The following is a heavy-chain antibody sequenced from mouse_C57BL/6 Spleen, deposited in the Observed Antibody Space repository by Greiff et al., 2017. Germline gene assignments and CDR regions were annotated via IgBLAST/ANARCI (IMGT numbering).Heavy chain of an antibody. V-gene: IGHV5-16*01. J-gene: IGHJ4*01. CDR1: GFTFSDYY. D-gene: IGHD1-1*01. CDR2: INYDGSST. CDR3: ARYYGSTLYYAMDY. Sequence: EVQVVESEGGLVQPGSSMKLSCTASGFTFSDYYMAWVRQVPEKGLEWVANINYDGSSTYYLDSLKSRFIISRDNAKNILYLQMSSLKSEDTATYYCARYYGSTLYYAMDYWGQGTSVTVSS.